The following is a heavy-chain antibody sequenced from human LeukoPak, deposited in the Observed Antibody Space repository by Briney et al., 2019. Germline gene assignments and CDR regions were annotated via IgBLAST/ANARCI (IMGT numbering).Heavy chain of an antibody. CDR2: ISPSSGNI. Sequence: GGSLRLSCVASGFPLSSYSINWIRQAPGKGLEWVSYISPSSGNISYLDSVQGRFTVSRDNDRNSLFLQIDGPTAEDTAVYFCVRVKGTYFDYWGQGALVTVSS. CDR1: GFPLSSYS. V-gene: IGHV3-48*01. CDR3: VRVKGTYFDY. D-gene: IGHD1-1*01. J-gene: IGHJ4*02.